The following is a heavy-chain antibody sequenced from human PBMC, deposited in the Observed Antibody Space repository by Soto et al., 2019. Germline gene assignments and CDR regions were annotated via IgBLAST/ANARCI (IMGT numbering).Heavy chain of an antibody. CDR2: IWYDGSNK. CDR3: AREGYDILTGPAFDY. D-gene: IGHD3-9*01. J-gene: IGHJ4*02. CDR1: GFTFSSYG. V-gene: IGHV3-33*01. Sequence: QVQLVESGGGVVQPGRSLRLSCAASGFTFSSYGMHWVRQAPGKGLEWVAVIWYDGSNKDYADSVKGRFTISRDNSKNTLYLQMNSLRAEDTAVYYCAREGYDILTGPAFDYWGQGTLVTVSS.